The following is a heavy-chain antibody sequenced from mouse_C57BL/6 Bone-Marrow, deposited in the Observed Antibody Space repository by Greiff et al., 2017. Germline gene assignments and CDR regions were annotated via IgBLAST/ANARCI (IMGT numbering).Heavy chain of an antibody. D-gene: IGHD3-1*01. Sequence: QVQLQQSGAELVRPGSSVKLSCKASGYTFTDYWMHWVKQRPIQGLEWIGNFDPADSDTTYNQKFKDQATLTVDKSSSTAYMQLSSLTSEDSAVYYCARSGRAMDYWGQGTSVTVSS. V-gene: IGHV1-52*01. CDR2: FDPADSDT. J-gene: IGHJ4*01. CDR1: GYTFTDYW. CDR3: ARSGRAMDY.